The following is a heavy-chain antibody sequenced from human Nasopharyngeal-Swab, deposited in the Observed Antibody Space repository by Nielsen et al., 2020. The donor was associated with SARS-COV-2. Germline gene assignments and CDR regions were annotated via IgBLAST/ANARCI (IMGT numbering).Heavy chain of an antibody. V-gene: IGHV3-21*01. Sequence: GESLKISCAASGFTFSLYTINWVRQAPGKGLEWVSAISSTGDYIYYAASVKGRFTISKDDAKNSLYLQMSSLRAEDTAVYYCARGSGYYGAFDIWGQGTMVTVSS. J-gene: IGHJ3*02. CDR2: ISSTGDYI. CDR1: GFTFSLYT. D-gene: IGHD3-22*01. CDR3: ARGSGYYGAFDI.